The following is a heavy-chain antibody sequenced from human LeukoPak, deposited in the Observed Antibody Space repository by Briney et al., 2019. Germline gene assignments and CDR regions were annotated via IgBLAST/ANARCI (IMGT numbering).Heavy chain of an antibody. CDR2: ISSSSSYI. D-gene: IGHD2-8*02. J-gene: IGHJ4*02. CDR1: GFAFSSYS. Sequence: GGSLRLSCAASGFAFSSYSMNWVRQAPGKGLEWVSSISSSSSYIYYADSVKGRFTISRDNTKNSLYLQMNSLRAEDTAVYYCARDSPYGTAGYWGQGTLVTVSS. CDR3: ARDSPYGTAGY. V-gene: IGHV3-21*01.